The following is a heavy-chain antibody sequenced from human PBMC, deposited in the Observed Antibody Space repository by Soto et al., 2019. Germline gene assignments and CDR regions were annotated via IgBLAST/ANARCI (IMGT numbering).Heavy chain of an antibody. J-gene: IGHJ4*02. D-gene: IGHD3-22*01. V-gene: IGHV4-30-4*01. CDR1: GGSISSGDYY. CDR3: ARAPITSNYYDSSGLDY. CDR2: IYYSGST. Sequence: SETLSLTCTVSGGSISSGDYYWSWIRQPPGKGLEWIGYIYYSGSTYYNPSLKSRVTISVDTSKNQFSLKLSSVTAADTAVYYCARAPITSNYYDSSGLDYWGQGTLVTVS.